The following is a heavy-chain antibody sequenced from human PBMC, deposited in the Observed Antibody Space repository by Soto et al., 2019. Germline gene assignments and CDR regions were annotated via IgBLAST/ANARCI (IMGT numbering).Heavy chain of an antibody. J-gene: IGHJ4*02. Sequence: KPSETLSLTCTVSTDSSSFTNSYWGWIRQPPGKGLQWIGSSSYNGGTFYNPSLKGRVVISFDTSKKQSSLQVTSVTAADTAVYFCAGHRIEVVWRGFDFWGQGSPVTVSS. D-gene: IGHD3-10*01. V-gene: IGHV4-39*01. CDR3: AGHRIEVVWRGFDF. CDR2: SSYNGGT. CDR1: TDSSSFTNSY.